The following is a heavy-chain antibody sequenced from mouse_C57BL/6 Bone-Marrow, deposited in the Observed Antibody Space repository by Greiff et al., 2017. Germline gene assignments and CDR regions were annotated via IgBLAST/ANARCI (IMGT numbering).Heavy chain of an antibody. V-gene: IGHV5-17*01. J-gene: IGHJ4*01. CDR1: GFTFSDYG. CDR2: ISSGSSTI. D-gene: IGHD1-1*01. CDR3: ARPRVVATPYARGC. Sequence: DVMLVESGGGLVKPGGSLKLSCAASGFTFSDYGMHWVRQAPEKGLEWVAYISSGSSTIYYADTVKGRFTISRDNAKNTLSLQMTSLRSEDTAMYYCARPRVVATPYARGCWGQGTSVTVSS.